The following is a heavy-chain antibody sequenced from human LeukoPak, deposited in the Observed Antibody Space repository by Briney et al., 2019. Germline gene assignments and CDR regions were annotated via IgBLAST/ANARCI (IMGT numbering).Heavy chain of an antibody. D-gene: IGHD3-16*01. Sequence: GGSLRLSCAASGFTFSSYAMSWVRQAPGKGLEWVSAISGSGGSTYYADSVKGRFTISRDNSKNTLYLQMNSLRAEDTAVYYCAKKPYDPYDPPSAFYFDYWGQGTLVTVSS. CDR2: ISGSGGST. CDR3: AKKPYDPYDPPSAFYFDY. J-gene: IGHJ4*02. V-gene: IGHV3-23*01. CDR1: GFTFSSYA.